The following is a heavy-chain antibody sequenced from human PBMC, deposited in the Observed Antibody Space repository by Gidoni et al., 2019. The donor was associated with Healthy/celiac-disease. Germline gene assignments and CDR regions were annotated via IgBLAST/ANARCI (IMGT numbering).Heavy chain of an antibody. J-gene: IGHJ4*02. CDR1: SSYG. CDR2: ISYDGSNK. D-gene: IGHD6-13*01. V-gene: IGHV3-30*18. CDR3: AKDLAAAGNH. Sequence: SSYGMHWVRQAPGKGLEWVAVISYDGSNKYYADSVKGRFTISRDNSKNTLYLQMNSLRAEDTAVYYCAKDLAAAGNHWGQGTLVTVSS.